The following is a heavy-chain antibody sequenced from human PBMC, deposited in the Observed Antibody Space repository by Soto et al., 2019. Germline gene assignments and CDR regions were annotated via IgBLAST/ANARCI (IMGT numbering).Heavy chain of an antibody. CDR2: IGSNGVGT. V-gene: IGHV3-64*01. J-gene: IGHJ6*03. CDR3: ARRARPDFYYMDV. CDR1: GFTLGGYA. Sequence: GGSLRLSCAASGFTLGGYAMDWVGQAPGKGLEYVSGIGSNGVGTYYANSVQGRFTISRDNSKNTVYLQMGSLRPEDMAVYYCARRARPDFYYMDVWGKGTTVTVSS. D-gene: IGHD6-6*01.